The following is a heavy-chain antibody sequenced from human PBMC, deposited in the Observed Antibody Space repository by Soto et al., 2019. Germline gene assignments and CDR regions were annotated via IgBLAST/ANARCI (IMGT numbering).Heavy chain of an antibody. J-gene: IGHJ6*02. CDR1: GFTVSSNY. CDR3: AREGPTYYYGSGPLDV. CDR2: IHSGGNT. Sequence: HPGGSLRLSCAASGFTVSSNYMSWVRQAPGKGPEWVSVIHSGGNTYYADSVKGRFTISRDNSKNTLYLQMNSLRAEDTAVYYCAREGPTYYYGSGPLDVWGQGTTVTVSS. D-gene: IGHD3-10*01. V-gene: IGHV3-53*01.